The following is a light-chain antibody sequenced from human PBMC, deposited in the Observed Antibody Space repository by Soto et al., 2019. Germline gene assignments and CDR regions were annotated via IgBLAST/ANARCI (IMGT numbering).Light chain of an antibody. J-gene: IGKJ5*01. CDR3: MQGTHWPIT. V-gene: IGKV2-30*02. CDR1: QSLVHSDGIAY. CDR2: KVS. Sequence: DLVMTQSPLSLPVTLAQPASISCRSNQSLVHSDGIAYFSWFXXRQGRXPRGXIYKVSNRDSGVPARFSGSGSGTDFALKISRVEAEDVAVYYCMQGTHWPITFGQGTRLEIK.